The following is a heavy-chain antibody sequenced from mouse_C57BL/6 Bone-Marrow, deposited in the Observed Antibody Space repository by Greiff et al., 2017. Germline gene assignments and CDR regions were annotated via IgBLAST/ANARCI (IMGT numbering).Heavy chain of an antibody. V-gene: IGHV1-55*01. CDR1: GYTFTSYW. D-gene: IGHD1-1*01. Sequence: VQLQQPGAELVKPGASVKMSCKASGYTFTSYWITWVKQRPGQGLAWIGDIYPGSGSTNYNEKFKSKATLTVDTSSSTAYMQLSSLTSEDSAVYYCARGGLYGSSPLYAMDYWGQGTSVTVSS. CDR3: ARGGLYGSSPLYAMDY. CDR2: IYPGSGST. J-gene: IGHJ4*01.